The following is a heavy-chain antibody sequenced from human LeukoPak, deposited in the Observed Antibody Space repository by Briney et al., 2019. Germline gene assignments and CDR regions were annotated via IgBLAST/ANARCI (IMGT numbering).Heavy chain of an antibody. Sequence: PSETLSLTCTVSGGSIVSSNYYWGWIRQPPGKGLEWIGSIYYSGSTYCNPSLKSRVTISVDTSKNQFSLKLSSVTAADTAVYYCARVAYCGGDCPSNAFDIWGQGTMVTVSS. CDR2: IYYSGST. V-gene: IGHV4-39*07. CDR3: ARVAYCGGDCPSNAFDI. CDR1: GGSIVSSNYY. J-gene: IGHJ3*02. D-gene: IGHD2-21*02.